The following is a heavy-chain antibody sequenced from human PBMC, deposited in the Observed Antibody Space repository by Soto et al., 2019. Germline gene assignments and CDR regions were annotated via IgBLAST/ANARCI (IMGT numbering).Heavy chain of an antibody. CDR2: IYYSGTT. CDR1: GGSISSGYYY. D-gene: IGHD6-25*01. V-gene: IGHV4-31*03. Sequence: QVQLQESGPGLVKPSQTLSLTCTVSGGSISSGYYYWSWIRQHPGKGLEWIGYIYYSGTTYYNPSLKSRVTISVDTSKNQFSLKLTSVTAADTSVYYCARAEVYSSAWGLFDPWVQGTLVTVSS. J-gene: IGHJ5*02. CDR3: ARAEVYSSAWGLFDP.